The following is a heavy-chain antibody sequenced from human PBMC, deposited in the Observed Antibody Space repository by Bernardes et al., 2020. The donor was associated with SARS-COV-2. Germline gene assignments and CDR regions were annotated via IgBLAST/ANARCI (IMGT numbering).Heavy chain of an antibody. V-gene: IGHV4-4*07. J-gene: IGHJ5*02. Sequence: SETLSVTCTVSGSSLSSYYWSWIRQPAGKGLEWIGRIFSPSGSTNYNPSLKSRVTMSVDTSKSQFSLKLSSVTAADTAVYFCARVTPRWFDPWGQGTLVTVSS. CDR1: GSSLSSYY. CDR2: IFSPSGST. CDR3: ARVTPRWFDP. D-gene: IGHD2-21*02.